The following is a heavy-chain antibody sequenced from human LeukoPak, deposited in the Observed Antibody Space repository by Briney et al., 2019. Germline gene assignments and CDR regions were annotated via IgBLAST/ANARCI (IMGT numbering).Heavy chain of an antibody. D-gene: IGHD6-13*01. CDR1: GYTFTGYY. J-gene: IGHJ4*02. Sequence: ASVKVSCKASGYTFTGYYMHWVRQAPGQGLEWMGWINPNSGGTNYAQKFQGRVTMTRDTSISTAYMGLSRLRSDDTAVYYCAKGDSSSVPQKGPDYWGQGTLVTVSS. V-gene: IGHV1-2*02. CDR3: AKGDSSSVPQKGPDY. CDR2: INPNSGGT.